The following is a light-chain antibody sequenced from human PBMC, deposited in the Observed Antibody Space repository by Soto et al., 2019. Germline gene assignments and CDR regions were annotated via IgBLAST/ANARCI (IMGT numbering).Light chain of an antibody. CDR3: SSYTSSTTLDVV. J-gene: IGLJ2*01. V-gene: IGLV2-14*01. CDR1: SSDVGGHNY. Sequence: QSALTQPASVSGSPGQSITISCTGTSSDVGGHNYVSWYQQHPGTAPKLMIYEATNRPSGVSNRFSGSKSGNTASLTISGLQAEDEADYYCSSYTSSTTLDVVFVGGTKLTVL. CDR2: EAT.